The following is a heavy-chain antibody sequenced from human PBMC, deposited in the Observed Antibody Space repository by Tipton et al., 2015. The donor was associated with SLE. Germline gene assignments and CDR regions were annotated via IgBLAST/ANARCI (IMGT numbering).Heavy chain of an antibody. Sequence: QLVQSGAEVKKPGASVRVSCKASGYTFTTYYLHWVRQAPGQGLEWMGVINPSGGRTSYSQKFQGRVTMTWDTSTSTVYMDLSSLRSEDTAVYFCARGRWLQLRGDGFDIWGQGTMVTVSS. V-gene: IGHV1-46*01. D-gene: IGHD5-24*01. J-gene: IGHJ3*02. CDR2: INPSGGRT. CDR1: GYTFTTYY. CDR3: ARGRWLQLRGDGFDI.